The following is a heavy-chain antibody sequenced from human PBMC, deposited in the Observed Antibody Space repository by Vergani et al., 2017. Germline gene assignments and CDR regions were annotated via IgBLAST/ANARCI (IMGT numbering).Heavy chain of an antibody. Sequence: QVQLVESGGGLVKPGGSLRLSCAASGFTFSDYYMSWIRQAPGKGLEWVSYISSSGSTIYYAYSVKGRFTISRDNAKNSLYLQMNSLRAEDTAVYYCARDQGLVTMVRGVIWSYGMDVWGQGTTVTVSS. J-gene: IGHJ6*02. V-gene: IGHV3-11*04. CDR3: ARDQGLVTMVRGVIWSYGMDV. CDR1: GFTFSDYY. D-gene: IGHD3-10*01. CDR2: ISSSGSTI.